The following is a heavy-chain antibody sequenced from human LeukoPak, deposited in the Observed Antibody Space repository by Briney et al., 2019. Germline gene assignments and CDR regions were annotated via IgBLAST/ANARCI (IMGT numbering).Heavy chain of an antibody. D-gene: IGHD3-10*01. V-gene: IGHV3-13*01. Sequence: GGSLRLSCAVSGFSFDDYDMHWVRQISGEGLEWVAAIGTGGDTYYRDSVKGRFTISRGNAKNSLYLQMNSLRVGDTAVYYCVRDYGPGGFGPWGQGALVTVSS. J-gene: IGHJ5*02. CDR2: IGTGGDT. CDR3: VRDYGPGGFGP. CDR1: GFSFDDYD.